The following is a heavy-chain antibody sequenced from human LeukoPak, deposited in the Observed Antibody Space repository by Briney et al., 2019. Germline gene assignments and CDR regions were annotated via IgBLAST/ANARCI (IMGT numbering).Heavy chain of an antibody. CDR3: ARYDIAAAGPYFDY. D-gene: IGHD6-13*01. J-gene: IGHJ4*02. Sequence: GGSLRLSCAASGFTFSSYEMNWVRQAPGKGLEGVSYISRSGSTKYYADSVKGRFTISRDNAKNSLYLQINRLRAEDTAVYYCARYDIAAAGPYFDYWGQGTLVTVSS. CDR1: GFTFSSYE. V-gene: IGHV3-48*03. CDR2: ISRSGSTK.